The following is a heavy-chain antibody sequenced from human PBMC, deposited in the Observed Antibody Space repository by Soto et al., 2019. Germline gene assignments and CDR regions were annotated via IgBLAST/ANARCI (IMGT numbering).Heavy chain of an antibody. CDR1: GGSISSGGYY. D-gene: IGHD1-1*01. J-gene: IGHJ6*03. CDR3: ASTLIKPNWNDGYYYYYMDV. V-gene: IGHV4-31*03. Sequence: QVQLQESGPGLVKPSQTLSITCTVSGGSISSGGYYWSWIRQHPGKGREGIGYIYYSGGTYYNPSLKSRVTIAVDTSKNQFSLKLSSVTAADTAVYYCASTLIKPNWNDGYYYYYMDVWGKGTTVTVSS. CDR2: IYYSGGT.